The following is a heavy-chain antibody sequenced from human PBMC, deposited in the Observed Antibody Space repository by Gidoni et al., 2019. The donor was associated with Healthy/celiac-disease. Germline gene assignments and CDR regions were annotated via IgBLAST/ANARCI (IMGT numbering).Heavy chain of an antibody. CDR1: GFTFRNAW. D-gene: IGHD1-26*01. Sequence: EVQLVESGGGWGKPGGSLRLSCAASGFTFRNAWMNWVRQAPGKGRDWVGRIKRQTDGCTTDYAAPLKGRFPISRDDSKNPLYLPINRLKTQDPAVYYCTTGEGGSYSPVGYWGQGTLVTVSS. CDR3: TTGEGGSYSPVGY. CDR2: IKRQTDGCTT. V-gene: IGHV3-15*07. J-gene: IGHJ4*02.